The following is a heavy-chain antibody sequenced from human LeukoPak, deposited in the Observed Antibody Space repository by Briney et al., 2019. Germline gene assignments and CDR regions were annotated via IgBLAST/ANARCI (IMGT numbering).Heavy chain of an antibody. CDR1: GFTVGSNH. D-gene: IGHD1-1*01. CDR2: IYSGGST. J-gene: IGHJ4*02. V-gene: IGHV3-53*01. CDR3: ARGPAGYN. Sequence: GGSLRLSCAASGFTVGSNHMSWVRQAPGKGLEWVSVIYSGGSTDYADSVKGRFTISRDNLKNTLYLQMNSLRAEDTVVYYCARGPAGYNWGQGTLVTFSS.